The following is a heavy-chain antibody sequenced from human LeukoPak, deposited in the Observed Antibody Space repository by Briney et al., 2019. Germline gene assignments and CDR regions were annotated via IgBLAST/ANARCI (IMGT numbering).Heavy chain of an antibody. CDR3: ARWEGGSYYDFDY. J-gene: IGHJ4*02. D-gene: IGHD1-26*01. Sequence: PSETLSPTCAVYGGSFSGYYWSWIRQPPGKGLERIGEINHSGSTNYNPSLKSRVTISVDTSKNQFSLKLSSVTAADTAVYYCARWEGGSYYDFDYWGQGTLVTVSS. CDR1: GGSFSGYY. V-gene: IGHV4-34*01. CDR2: INHSGST.